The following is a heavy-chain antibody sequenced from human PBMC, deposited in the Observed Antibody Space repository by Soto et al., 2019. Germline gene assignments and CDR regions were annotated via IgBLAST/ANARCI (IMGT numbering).Heavy chain of an antibody. CDR2: IYYSGST. CDR3: ASGYSSSWYLWNYYGMDV. CDR1: GGSISSSSYY. J-gene: IGHJ6*02. V-gene: IGHV4-39*01. Sequence: PSETLSLTCTVSGGSISSSSYYWGWIRQPPGKGLEWIGSIYYSGSTYSNPSLKSRVTISVDTSKNQFSLKLSSVTAADTAVYYCASGYSSSWYLWNYYGMDVWGQGTTVTVSS. D-gene: IGHD6-13*01.